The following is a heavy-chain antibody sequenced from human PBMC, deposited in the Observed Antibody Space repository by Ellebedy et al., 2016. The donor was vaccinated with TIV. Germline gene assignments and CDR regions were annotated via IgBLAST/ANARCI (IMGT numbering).Heavy chain of an antibody. D-gene: IGHD2-8*02. CDR3: AKELVHAIHGFDI. Sequence: PGGSLRLSCAASGFTFNSYGMHWVRQAPGKGLEWVAVISNDERTQYYVDSVKDRFTISRDNSKNTVYLQMNSLRAEDTAIYYCAKELVHAIHGFDIWGQGTMVTVSS. J-gene: IGHJ3*02. V-gene: IGHV3-30*18. CDR2: ISNDERTQ. CDR1: GFTFNSYG.